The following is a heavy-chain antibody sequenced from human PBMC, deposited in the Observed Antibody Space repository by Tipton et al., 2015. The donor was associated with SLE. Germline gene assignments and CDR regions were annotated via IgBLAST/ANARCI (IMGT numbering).Heavy chain of an antibody. CDR1: GFTLTKFS. Sequence: SLRLSCSASGFTLTKFSMHWVRHAPGKGLEWVARITANFITDSADSVQGRFTISRDNAKNSLSLEMSGLRVEDAGIYYCSRQIGTGPVLKWTDALDVWGQGTTVTVSS. D-gene: IGHD3/OR15-3a*01. J-gene: IGHJ6*02. CDR3: SRQIGTGPVLKWTDALDV. CDR2: ITANFIT. V-gene: IGHV3-69-1*01.